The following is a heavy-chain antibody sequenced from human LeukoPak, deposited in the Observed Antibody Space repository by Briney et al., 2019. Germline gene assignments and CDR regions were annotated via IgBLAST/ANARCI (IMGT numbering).Heavy chain of an antibody. CDR2: ISGSGGST. CDR1: GFTFSSYG. Sequence: GGTLRLSCAASGFTFSSYGMSWVRQAPGKGLEWVSAISGSGGSTYYADSVKGRFTISRDNSKNTLYLQMNSLRAEDTAVYYCAKDRLLNCRGDCYIFDYWGQGTVVTVSS. J-gene: IGHJ4*02. CDR3: AKDRLLNCRGDCYIFDY. D-gene: IGHD2-21*02. V-gene: IGHV3-23*01.